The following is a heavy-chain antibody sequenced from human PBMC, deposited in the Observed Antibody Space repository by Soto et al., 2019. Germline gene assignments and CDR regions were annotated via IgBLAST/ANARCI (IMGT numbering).Heavy chain of an antibody. CDR1: GYTFTSYA. V-gene: IGHV1-3*01. J-gene: IGHJ2*01. Sequence: QVQLVQSGAEVKKPGASVKVSCKASGYTFTSYAMHWVRQAPGQRLEWMGWINAGNGNTKYSQKFQGRVTITRDTSASTAYMEMSSLRSEDTAVYYCARVPGYSIGDLWGRGTLVTVSS. CDR3: ARVPGYSIGDL. CDR2: INAGNGNT. D-gene: IGHD2-21*01.